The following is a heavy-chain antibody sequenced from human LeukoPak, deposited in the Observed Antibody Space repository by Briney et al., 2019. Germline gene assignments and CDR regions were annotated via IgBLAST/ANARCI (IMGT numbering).Heavy chain of an antibody. V-gene: IGHV3-11*04. J-gene: IGHJ4*02. CDR1: GFTFRDYY. Sequence: GGSLRLSCGASGFTFRDYYMGWIRQAPGKGLEWVLYITSSGGAMYYADSVRGRFTISRDNSKNTLYLQMNSLRAEDTAVYYCAREGYSSSWYDFDYWGQGTLVTVSS. CDR3: AREGYSSSWYDFDY. CDR2: ITSSGGAM. D-gene: IGHD6-13*01.